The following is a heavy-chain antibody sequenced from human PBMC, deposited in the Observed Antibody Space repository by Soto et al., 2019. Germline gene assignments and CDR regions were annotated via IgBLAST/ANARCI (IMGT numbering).Heavy chain of an antibody. CDR2: INGSSGNP. CDR1: GYPFNAFS. Sequence: QVQLVQYGADLKKPGASVKVSCQASGYPFNAFSVPWVRQAPGQGLECMGWINGSSGNPRYSQKLHDRVTFNRDKATSTVYMEMNSLTVADTAVYYCARPPRAAYFTTCLDYWGQGTLVTVSS. J-gene: IGHJ4*02. D-gene: IGHD2-2*01. V-gene: IGHV1-3*01. CDR3: ARPPRAAYFTTCLDY.